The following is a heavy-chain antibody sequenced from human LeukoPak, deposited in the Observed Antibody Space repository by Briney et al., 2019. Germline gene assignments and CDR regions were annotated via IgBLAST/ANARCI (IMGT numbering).Heavy chain of an antibody. CDR1: GFTFSNYG. V-gene: IGHV3-33*06. CDR2: IWYDGRKT. J-gene: IGHJ4*02. CDR3: AKDLGTTGMYFQY. D-gene: IGHD4-17*01. Sequence: PGRSLRLSCAASGFTFSNYGMHWIRQAPGKGLEWVAVIWYDGRKTYYADSVRGRFTISRDNSKNTLFLHMNNLRAEDTAIHFCAKDLGTTGMYFQYWGQGNLVTV.